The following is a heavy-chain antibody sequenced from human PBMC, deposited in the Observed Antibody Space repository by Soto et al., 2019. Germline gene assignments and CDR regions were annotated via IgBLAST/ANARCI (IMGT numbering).Heavy chain of an antibody. V-gene: IGHV3-30-3*01. CDR3: AREAGDYYDSSGFSLDY. CDR1: GFTFSSYA. CDR2: ISYDGSNK. J-gene: IGHJ4*02. Sequence: QVQLVESGGGVVQPGRSLRLSCAASGFTFSSYAMHWVRQAPGKGLEWVAVISYDGSNKYYADSVKGRFTISRDNSKNTLYLQMNSLRAEDTAVYYCAREAGDYYDSSGFSLDYWGQGTLVTVSS. D-gene: IGHD3-22*01.